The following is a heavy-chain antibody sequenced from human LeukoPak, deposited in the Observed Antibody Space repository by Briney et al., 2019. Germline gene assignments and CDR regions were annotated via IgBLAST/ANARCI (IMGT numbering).Heavy chain of an antibody. D-gene: IGHD6-19*01. Sequence: GASLQISRQGPGSLFTSYWIGRVRQLPAKGLEWMGIIYPVDSDTRYSPSFQGQVTISADKSISTDYLQWSSLKASDTAMYYCARREAVAGTGPRREPPGAFDIWGEGTMGTVSS. J-gene: IGHJ3*02. CDR3: ARREAVAGTGPRREPPGAFDI. CDR2: IYPVDSDT. V-gene: IGHV5-51*01. CDR1: GSLFTSYW.